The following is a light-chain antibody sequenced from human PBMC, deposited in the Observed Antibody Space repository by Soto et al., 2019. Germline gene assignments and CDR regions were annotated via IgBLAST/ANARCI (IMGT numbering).Light chain of an antibody. CDR2: DVT. CDR1: SSDVGGSNF. J-gene: IGLJ3*02. V-gene: IGLV2-11*01. Sequence: SALTQPRSVSGSPGQSVTISCTGSSSDVGGSNFVSWYQQHPVKAPKLVIYDVTKRPSGVPDRFSGSKSGNTASLTISGLQAEDEADYYCCSYAGNSLWVFGGGTKVTVL. CDR3: CSYAGNSLWV.